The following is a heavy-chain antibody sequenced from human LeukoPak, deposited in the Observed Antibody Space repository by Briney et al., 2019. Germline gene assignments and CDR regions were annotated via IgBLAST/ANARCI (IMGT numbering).Heavy chain of an antibody. D-gene: IGHD1-26*01. J-gene: IGHJ6*02. V-gene: IGHV3-66*01. CDR1: GFTVSSNY. CDR3: ARDLNTGAYYYYYGMDV. Sequence: TGGSLRLSCAASGFTVSSNYMSWVRQAPGKGLEWVSVIYSGGSTYYADSVKGRFTISRDNSKNTLYLQMNSLRAEDTAVYYCARDLNTGAYYYYYGMDVWGQGTTVTVSS. CDR2: IYSGGST.